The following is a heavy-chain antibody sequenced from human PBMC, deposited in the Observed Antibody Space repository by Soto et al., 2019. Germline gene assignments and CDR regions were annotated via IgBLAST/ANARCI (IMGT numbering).Heavy chain of an antibody. Sequence: SVKVSCKASGGTFSSYAISWVRQAPGQGLEWMGGIIPIFGTANYAQKFQGRVTITADESTSTAYMELSSLRSEDTAVYYCALRGYSYGESRFDYWGHGTLVTVSS. V-gene: IGHV1-69*13. CDR1: GGTFSSYA. CDR2: IIPIFGTA. CDR3: ALRGYSYGESRFDY. D-gene: IGHD5-18*01. J-gene: IGHJ4*01.